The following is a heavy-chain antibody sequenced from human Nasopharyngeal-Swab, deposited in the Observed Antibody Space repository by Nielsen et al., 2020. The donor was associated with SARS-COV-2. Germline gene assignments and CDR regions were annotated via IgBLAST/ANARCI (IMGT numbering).Heavy chain of an antibody. D-gene: IGHD4-23*01. Sequence: LKISCAASGFSFSTFWMHWVRQVPGEGLVRVSRINTDGRRTNYAESVKGRFTISRDNVKNMLYLQMNNLRPEDTAVYYCARDLGGFGGYWGQGTLATVSS. CDR3: ARDLGGFGGY. J-gene: IGHJ4*02. CDR1: GFSFSTFW. CDR2: INTDGRRT. V-gene: IGHV3-74*01.